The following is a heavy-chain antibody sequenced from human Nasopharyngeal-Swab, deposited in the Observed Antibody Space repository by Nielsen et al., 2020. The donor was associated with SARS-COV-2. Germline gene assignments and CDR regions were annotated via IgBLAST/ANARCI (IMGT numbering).Heavy chain of an antibody. D-gene: IGHD6-19*01. V-gene: IGHV1-18*01. Sequence: WVRQAPGQGLEWVGWISANNGNTNYAQKFRGRVTMTTDTSTSTAYMELRSLRSDDTAIYYCARDQWLVHYFDYWGQGTLVPSP. CDR3: ARDQWLVHYFDY. J-gene: IGHJ4*02. CDR2: ISANNGNT.